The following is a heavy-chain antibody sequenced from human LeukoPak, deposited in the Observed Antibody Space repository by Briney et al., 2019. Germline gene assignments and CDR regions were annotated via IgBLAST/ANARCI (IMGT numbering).Heavy chain of an antibody. CDR1: GFTFSIYA. J-gene: IGHJ4*02. CDR3: AKFPIFGVVIMAWSFDY. CDR2: ISGSAGRT. D-gene: IGHD3-3*01. V-gene: IGHV3-23*01. Sequence: GGSLRLSCAASGFTFSIYAMRGVRHAPGKGREGVSAISGSAGRTYYAHSLQRRFNISRHNSKNTLYLPMHTLRAQDTAVYYCAKFPIFGVVIMAWSFDYWGQGTLVPVSS.